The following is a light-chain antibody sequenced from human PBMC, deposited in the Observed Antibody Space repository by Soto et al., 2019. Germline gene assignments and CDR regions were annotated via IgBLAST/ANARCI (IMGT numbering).Light chain of an antibody. V-gene: IGKV3-15*01. CDR1: QSIGST. J-gene: IGKJ3*01. Sequence: EIVMTQSPATLSVSPGERATLSCRASQSIGSTLAWYQQKPGQAPRLLIYDASTRATGIPVRFSGSGSGTEFTLTINSLQSEDFTVYYCQQYNNWPFAFGPGTKVEI. CDR3: QQYNNWPFA. CDR2: DAS.